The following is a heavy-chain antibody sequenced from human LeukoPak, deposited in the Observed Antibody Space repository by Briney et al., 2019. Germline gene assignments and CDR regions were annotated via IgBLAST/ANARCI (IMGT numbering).Heavy chain of an antibody. CDR1: GFTFSDYY. CDR3: SRADYYGSGSPISLDV. D-gene: IGHD3-10*01. Sequence: PGGSLRLSCAVSGFTFSDYYMSWVRQAPGKGLAWVGFIRSKAYGVTTEHAASVKGRFTISRDDSKSIAYLQMNSLKTEDTAVYYCSRADYYGSGSPISLDVWGKGTTVTVSS. V-gene: IGHV3-49*04. J-gene: IGHJ6*04. CDR2: IRSKAYGVTT.